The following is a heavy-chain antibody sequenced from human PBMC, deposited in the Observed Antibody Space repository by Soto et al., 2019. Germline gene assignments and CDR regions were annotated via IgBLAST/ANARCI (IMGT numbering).Heavy chain of an antibody. J-gene: IGHJ4*02. CDR3: GGPGGGYADY. V-gene: IGHV1-58*01. CDR2: IVVGRDNT. D-gene: IGHD5-18*01. CDR1: GFTFTSSA. Sequence: QMQLVQSGPEVKKPGTSVKVSCKASGFTFTSSAVQWVRQARGQRLEWIGWIVVGRDNTNYAQKFQERVTISRDMATKPVYMDLGSLRSDDTAVYYCGGPGGGYADYWGQGTLVSVSS.